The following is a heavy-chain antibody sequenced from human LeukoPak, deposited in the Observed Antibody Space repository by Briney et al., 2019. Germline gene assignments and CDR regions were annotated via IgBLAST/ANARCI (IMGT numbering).Heavy chain of an antibody. D-gene: IGHD3-10*01. CDR2: INPSGGST. CDR3: ARGPRITMIRGGQWYYYMDV. Sequence: ASVKVSCKASGYTFTSYYMHWVRQAPGQGLEWMGIINPSGGSTSYAQKFQGRVTMTRDMSTSTVYMELSSLRSEDTAVYYCARGPRITMIRGGQWYYYMDVWGKGTTVTISS. J-gene: IGHJ6*03. V-gene: IGHV1-46*01. CDR1: GYTFTSYY.